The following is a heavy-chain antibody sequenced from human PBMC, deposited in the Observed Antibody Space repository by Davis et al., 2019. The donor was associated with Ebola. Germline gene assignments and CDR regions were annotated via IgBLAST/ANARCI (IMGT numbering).Heavy chain of an antibody. Sequence: SVKVSCKASGGTFSSYAISWVRQAPGQGLEWMGGIIPIFGTANYAQKFQGRVTITADESTSTAYMELSSLRSEDTAVYYCAREYCSGGSCYPGDYWGQGTLVTVSS. CDR1: GGTFSSYA. D-gene: IGHD2-15*01. V-gene: IGHV1-69*13. J-gene: IGHJ4*02. CDR2: IIPIFGTA. CDR3: AREYCSGGSCYPGDY.